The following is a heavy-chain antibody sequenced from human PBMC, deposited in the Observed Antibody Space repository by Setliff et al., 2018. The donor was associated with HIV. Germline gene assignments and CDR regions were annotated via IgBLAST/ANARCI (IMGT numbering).Heavy chain of an antibody. Sequence: PGGSLRLSCAASTISTLSVSLNYMSWVRQAPGKGLECVSIIYGDDSTYYADSVKGRFTIYRDNSENTLYLHMSSLRAEDTAVYYCARGPLVVPTHYYMDLWGKGTTVTVSS. J-gene: IGHJ6*03. V-gene: IGHV3-66*02. D-gene: IGHD3-22*01. CDR3: ARGPLVVPTHYYMDL. CDR1: TISTLSVSLNY. CDR2: IYGDDST.